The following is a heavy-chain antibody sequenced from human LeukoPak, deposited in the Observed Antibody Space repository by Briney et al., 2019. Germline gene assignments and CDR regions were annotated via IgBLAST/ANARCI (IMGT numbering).Heavy chain of an antibody. Sequence: ASVKVSCKASGGAFSSYAISWVRQAPGQGLEWMGGIIPIFGTANYAQKFQGRVTITADESTSTAYMELSSLRSEDTAVYYCASGGNRKWLQLLSRYYYMDVWGKGTTVTISS. CDR1: GGAFSSYA. CDR2: IIPIFGTA. J-gene: IGHJ6*03. V-gene: IGHV1-69*01. CDR3: ASGGNRKWLQLLSRYYYMDV. D-gene: IGHD5-24*01.